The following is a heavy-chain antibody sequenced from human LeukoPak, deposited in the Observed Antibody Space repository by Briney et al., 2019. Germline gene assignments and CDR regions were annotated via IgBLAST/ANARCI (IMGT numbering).Heavy chain of an antibody. Sequence: ASVKVSCKVSGYTLTELSMHWVRQAPGKGLEWMGGFDPEDGETIYAQKFQGRVTMTEDTSTDTAYMELSSLRSEDTAVYYCATSPLRYYDFWSGRTDRGQGTLVTVSS. CDR1: GYTLTELS. J-gene: IGHJ4*02. D-gene: IGHD3-3*01. CDR3: ATSPLRYYDFWSGRTD. CDR2: FDPEDGET. V-gene: IGHV1-24*01.